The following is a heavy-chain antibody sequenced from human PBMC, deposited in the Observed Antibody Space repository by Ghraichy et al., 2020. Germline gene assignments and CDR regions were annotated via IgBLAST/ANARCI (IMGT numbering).Heavy chain of an antibody. Sequence: SETLSLTCAVYTDSFSGYYWSWIRQPPGKGLEWIGEINHIGITNYSQSLKSRGTISVDTSKNQVSLNLSSVTAADTAVYYCARRVFCNGGSCYSRSFVIWGQGKMVVVSS. CDR2: INHIGIT. CDR1: TDSFSGYY. V-gene: IGHV4-34*01. J-gene: IGHJ3*02. D-gene: IGHD2-15*01. CDR3: ARRVFCNGGSCYSRSFVI.